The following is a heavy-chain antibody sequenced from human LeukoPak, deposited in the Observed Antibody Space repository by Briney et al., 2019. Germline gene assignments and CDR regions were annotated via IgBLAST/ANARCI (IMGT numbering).Heavy chain of an antibody. J-gene: IGHJ4*02. CDR1: GFTFSSYR. D-gene: IGHD4-17*01. V-gene: IGHV3-23*01. CDR3: TTDRPPTVTDFDY. Sequence: GGSLRLSCVASGFTFSSYRMSWVRQASGKGLEWVSDISGSGGSTYYADSVKGRFTISRDKSKNTLYLQMNSLKTEDTAVYYCTTDRPPTVTDFDYWGQGTLVTVSS. CDR2: ISGSGGST.